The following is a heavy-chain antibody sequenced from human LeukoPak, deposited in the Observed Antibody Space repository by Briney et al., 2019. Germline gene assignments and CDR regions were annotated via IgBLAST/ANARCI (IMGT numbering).Heavy chain of an antibody. J-gene: IGHJ4*02. CDR3: TRGRGGIAAAGTPFDY. CDR2: IYYSGST. CDR1: GGSISSSSYY. Sequence: SETLSLTCTVSGGSISSSSYYWGWIRQPPGKGLEWIGSIYYSGSTYYNPSLKSRVTISVDTSKNQFSLKLSSVTAADTAVYYCTRGRGGIAAAGTPFDYWGQGTLVTVSS. D-gene: IGHD6-13*01. V-gene: IGHV4-39*01.